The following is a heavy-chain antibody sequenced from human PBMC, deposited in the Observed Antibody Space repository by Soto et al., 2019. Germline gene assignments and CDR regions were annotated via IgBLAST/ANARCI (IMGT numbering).Heavy chain of an antibody. J-gene: IGHJ4*01. Sequence: SETLSLTCTVSGSPISSYYWSWFRQPPGQGLEWVGYIYYTGTTTYNPSLKSRVSISVDASKSQFSLNLRSVTAADTAVYYCARLGDYYPAFDYWGHGALVTVSS. CDR1: GSPISSYY. CDR2: IYYTGTT. D-gene: IGHD3-22*01. V-gene: IGHV4-59*08. CDR3: ARLGDYYPAFDY.